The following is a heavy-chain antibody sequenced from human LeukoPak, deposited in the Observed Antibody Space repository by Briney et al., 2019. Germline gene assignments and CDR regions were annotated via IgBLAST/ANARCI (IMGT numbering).Heavy chain of an antibody. J-gene: IGHJ4*02. Sequence: GGSLRLSCAASGFTFSSYEMNWVRQAPGKGLEWVSYISSSGSTIYYADSVKGRFTISRDNAKNSLYLQMNSLRADDTAIYYCANQYLRVGSTPDYWGQGTLVTVSS. CDR3: ANQYLRVGSTPDY. D-gene: IGHD1-26*01. V-gene: IGHV3-48*03. CDR1: GFTFSSYE. CDR2: ISSSGSTI.